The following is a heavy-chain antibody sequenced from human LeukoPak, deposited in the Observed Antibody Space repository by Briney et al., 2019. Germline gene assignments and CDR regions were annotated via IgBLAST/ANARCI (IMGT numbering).Heavy chain of an antibody. CDR3: ARRSLYSSGWYGSDQTFDY. D-gene: IGHD6-19*01. CDR1: GGSINSSSYY. Sequence: SETLSLTCTVSGGSINSSSYYWGWIRQPPGKGLEWIGSIYYSGSTYYNPSLKSRVTISVDTSKNQFSLKLSSVTAADTAVYYCARRSLYSSGWYGSDQTFDYWGQGTLVTVSS. V-gene: IGHV4-39*01. J-gene: IGHJ4*02. CDR2: IYYSGST.